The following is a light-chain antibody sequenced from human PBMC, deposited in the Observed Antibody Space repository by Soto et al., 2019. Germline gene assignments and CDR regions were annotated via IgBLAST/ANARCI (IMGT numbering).Light chain of an antibody. V-gene: IGKV3-20*01. CDR3: QQYDSSPPSIT. CDR1: HSVSSRY. CDR2: GTT. J-gene: IGKJ5*01. Sequence: EIVLTQSPGTLSLSPGESATLSCTARHSVSSRYLAWYQQTPGQAPRLLIYGTTSRATGTPDRFSGSGSGTDFTLTINRLEPEDFAVYYCQQYDSSPPSITFGQGTRLEIK.